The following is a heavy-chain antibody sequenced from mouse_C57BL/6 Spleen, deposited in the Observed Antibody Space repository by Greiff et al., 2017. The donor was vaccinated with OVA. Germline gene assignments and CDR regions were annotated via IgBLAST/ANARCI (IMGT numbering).Heavy chain of an antibody. CDR2: ISGGGGNT. CDR1: GFTFSSYT. CDR3: ALTAQASRAMEY. J-gene: IGHJ4*01. Sequence: DVKLQESGGGLVKPGGSLKLSCAASGFTFSSYTMSWVRQTPEKRLEWVATISGGGGNTYYPDSVKGRFTISRDNAKNTLYLQMSSLRSEDTALYDCALTAQASRAMEYWGQGTSVTVSS. V-gene: IGHV5-9*01. D-gene: IGHD3-2*02.